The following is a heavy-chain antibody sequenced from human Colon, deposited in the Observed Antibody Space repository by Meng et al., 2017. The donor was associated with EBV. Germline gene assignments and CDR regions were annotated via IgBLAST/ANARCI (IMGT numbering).Heavy chain of an antibody. J-gene: IGHJ4*02. Sequence: QVQLQQWGAGLLKPSETLSLTCAVYGVAFSGIYWSWIRQPPGKGLEWIGEINHSGSSSYNPSLKSRVTISIDTSKNQVSLKLRSVTAADTAVYYCARGRIIEAAGTVWFAALSVWGQGTLVTVSS. CDR1: GVAFSGIY. CDR3: ARGRIIEAAGTVWFAALSV. V-gene: IGHV4-34*01. CDR2: INHSGSS. D-gene: IGHD6-13*01.